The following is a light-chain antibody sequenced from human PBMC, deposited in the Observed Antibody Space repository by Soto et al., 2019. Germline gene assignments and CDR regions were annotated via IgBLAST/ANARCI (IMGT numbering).Light chain of an antibody. V-gene: IGKV3-20*01. CDR3: QRYGSSLTWT. CDR1: QSVSSSD. CDR2: GAS. J-gene: IGKJ1*01. Sequence: EIVLAQSPGTLSLSPGGRATLACRSSQSVSSSDLAWYQQKPGQAPRLLIYGASSRATGIPDRFSGSGSGTDFTLTISRLEPEDLAVYYCQRYGSSLTWTFGQGTKVDIK.